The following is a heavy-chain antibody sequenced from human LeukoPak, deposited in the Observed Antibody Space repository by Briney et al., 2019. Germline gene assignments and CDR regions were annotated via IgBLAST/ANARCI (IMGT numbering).Heavy chain of an antibody. CDR3: ATDPDDYGDYEVAY. J-gene: IGHJ4*02. Sequence: ASVKVSCKVSGYTLTKLSMHWVRRAPGKGLEWMGGFDPEDGETIYAQKFQGRVTMTEDTSTDTAYMELSSLRSEDTAVYYCATDPDDYGDYEVAYWGQGTLVTVSS. CDR1: GYTLTKLS. CDR2: FDPEDGET. V-gene: IGHV1-24*01. D-gene: IGHD4-17*01.